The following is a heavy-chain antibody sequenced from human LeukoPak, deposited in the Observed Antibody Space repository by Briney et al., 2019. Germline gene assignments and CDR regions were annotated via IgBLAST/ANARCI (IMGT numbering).Heavy chain of an antibody. CDR2: INPNSGGT. D-gene: IGHD3-10*01. CDR1: GYTFTSYG. V-gene: IGHV1-2*02. CDR3: ARVRSSGDYPIGLYGMDV. Sequence: ASVKVSCKASGYTFTSYGISWVRQAPGQGLEWMGWINPNSGGTNYAQKFQGRVTMTRDTSISTAYMELSRLRSDDTAVYYCARVRSSGDYPIGLYGMDVWGQGTTVTVSS. J-gene: IGHJ6*02.